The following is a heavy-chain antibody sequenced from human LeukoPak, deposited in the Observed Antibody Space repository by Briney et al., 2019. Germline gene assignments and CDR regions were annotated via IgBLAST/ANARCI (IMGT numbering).Heavy chain of an antibody. CDR1: GFTFSSYW. V-gene: IGHV3-7*01. Sequence: GGSLRLSCAASGFTFSSYWMSWVRQAPGKVLEWVANIKQDGSEKYYVDSVKGRFTISRDNAKNSLYLQMNSLRAEDTAVYYCARDRSDTIFGVFRFDPWGQGTLVTVSS. J-gene: IGHJ5*02. CDR3: ARDRSDTIFGVFRFDP. CDR2: IKQDGSEK. D-gene: IGHD3-3*01.